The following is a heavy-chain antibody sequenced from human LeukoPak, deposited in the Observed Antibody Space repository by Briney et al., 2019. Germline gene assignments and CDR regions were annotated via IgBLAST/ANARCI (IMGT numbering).Heavy chain of an antibody. Sequence: ASVKVSCKASGGTFSSYAISWVRQAPGQGLEWMGGIIPIFGTANYAQKFQGRVTITTDESTSTAYMELSSLRSEDTAVYYCAREDYGDRTFDYWGQGTLVTVSS. J-gene: IGHJ4*02. D-gene: IGHD4-17*01. CDR3: AREDYGDRTFDY. CDR2: IIPIFGTA. V-gene: IGHV1-69*05. CDR1: GGTFSSYA.